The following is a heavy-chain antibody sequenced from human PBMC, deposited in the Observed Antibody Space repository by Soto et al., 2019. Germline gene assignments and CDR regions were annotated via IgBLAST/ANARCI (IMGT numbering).Heavy chain of an antibody. V-gene: IGHV3-15*01. Sequence: PGGSLRLSCAASGFTFNNARMSWVRQAPGKGLDWVGRITTKAERGTTGYAASVKGRFTLSRDDSRNTLFLQMNSLKTEDTAVYYCTTNGAASVGTLSYWGQGTLVTVSS. D-gene: IGHD1-26*01. CDR2: ITTKAERGTT. CDR1: GFTFNNAR. J-gene: IGHJ4*02. CDR3: TTNGAASVGTLSY.